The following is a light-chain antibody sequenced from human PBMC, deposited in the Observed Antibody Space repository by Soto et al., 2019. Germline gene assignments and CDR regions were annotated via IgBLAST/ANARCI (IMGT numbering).Light chain of an antibody. Sequence: DIPMTQSPSSLSVSVGDRVTITCRASEPINTWLAWYQQKPGKAPKILLYDASKLERGVPSRLSGSGFGAELTLTISSLQPDDLANYYWKQYSSYPLTFGGGTKVE. CDR3: KQYSSYPLT. J-gene: IGKJ4*01. CDR2: DAS. V-gene: IGKV1-5*01. CDR1: EPINTW.